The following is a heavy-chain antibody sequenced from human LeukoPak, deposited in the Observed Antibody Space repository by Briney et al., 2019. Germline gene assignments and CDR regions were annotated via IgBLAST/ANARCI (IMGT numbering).Heavy chain of an antibody. CDR1: GYTFTSYG. J-gene: IGHJ4*02. CDR3: ARDISVEWLLYPNDY. CDR2: ISAYNGNT. Sequence: GASVKVSCKASGYTFTSYGISWVRQAPGQGLEWMGWISAYNGNTNYAQKLQGRVTMTTDTSTSTAYMELRSLRSDDTAVYYCARDISVEWLLYPNDYWGQGTLVTVSS. D-gene: IGHD3-3*01. V-gene: IGHV1-18*01.